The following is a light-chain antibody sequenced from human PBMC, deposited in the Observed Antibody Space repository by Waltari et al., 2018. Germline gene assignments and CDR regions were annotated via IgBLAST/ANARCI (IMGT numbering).Light chain of an antibody. J-gene: IGKJ4*01. Sequence: IVLTQSPDTLSLSPGQRATLSCRASQTINNNFLVWNQQKPGPAPRLIIHGASSRATGFPDRFSGSGSGTDFTLTINSLKPEDSAVYYCQEYDGSVLTFGGGTKVEI. V-gene: IGKV3-20*01. CDR3: QEYDGSVLT. CDR1: QTINNNF. CDR2: GAS.